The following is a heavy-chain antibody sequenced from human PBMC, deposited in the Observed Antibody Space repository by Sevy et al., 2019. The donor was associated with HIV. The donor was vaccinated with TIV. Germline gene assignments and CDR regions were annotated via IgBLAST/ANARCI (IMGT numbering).Heavy chain of an antibody. Sequence: GGSLRLSCAASAVPFSNYAMSWVRQAPGKGLEWVSTIGTSGSTTNYADPVRGRFTISRDNSRNTLYLQMNTLRVEDTAVYYCAKEDTHRRRDFWGQGTLVTVSS. V-gene: IGHV3-23*01. CDR1: AVPFSNYA. CDR3: AKEDTHRRRDF. CDR2: IGTSGSTT. J-gene: IGHJ4*02.